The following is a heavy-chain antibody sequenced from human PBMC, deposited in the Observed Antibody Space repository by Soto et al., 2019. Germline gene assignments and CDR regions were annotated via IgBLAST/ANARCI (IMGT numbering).Heavy chain of an antibody. CDR1: GFTFSSYT. CDR2: ISSSSAYI. CDR3: ASLSGYLDDY. Sequence: KYGGSLRLSCAASGFTFSSYTMNWVRQAPGKGLEWVSSISSSSAYIYYADSVKGRFTISRDNAKSSLYLQMNSLRAEDTAVYYCASLSGYLDDYWGQGTPVTVSS. V-gene: IGHV3-21*01. D-gene: IGHD1-1*01. J-gene: IGHJ4*02.